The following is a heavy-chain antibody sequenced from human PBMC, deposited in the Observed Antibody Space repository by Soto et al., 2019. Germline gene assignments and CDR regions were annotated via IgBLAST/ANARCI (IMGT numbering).Heavy chain of an antibody. CDR3: AGATTLYNWFDP. V-gene: IGHV4-59*08. CDR2: IYYSGTT. J-gene: IGHJ5*02. CDR1: GGSISNSY. D-gene: IGHD1-26*01. Sequence: PSETLSLTCTVSGGSISNSYWSWIRQSPGKGLEWIGYIYYSGTTNYNPSLKSRVTISVDTSKNQFSLKLSSVTAADTAVYYCAGATTLYNWFDPWGQGTLVTVSS.